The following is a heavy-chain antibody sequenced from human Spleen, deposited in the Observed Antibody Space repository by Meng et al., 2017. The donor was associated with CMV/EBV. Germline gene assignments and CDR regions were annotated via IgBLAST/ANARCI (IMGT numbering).Heavy chain of an antibody. J-gene: IGHJ6*02. CDR2: ISYDGNNT. Sequence: GESLKISCAASGLTFSPYALHWVRQAPGKGLEWVAVISYDGNNTYYADSVKGRFTVSRDNSKNTLYLQMNSLRAEDKAVYYCARAAGSLTATGHGVDVWGQGTTVTVSS. D-gene: IGHD1-1*01. CDR1: GLTFSPYA. CDR3: ARAAGSLTATGHGVDV. V-gene: IGHV3-30*04.